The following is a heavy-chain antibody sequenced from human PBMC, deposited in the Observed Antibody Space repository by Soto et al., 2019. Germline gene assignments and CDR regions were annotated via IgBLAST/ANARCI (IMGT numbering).Heavy chain of an antibody. D-gene: IGHD2-21*01. V-gene: IGHV3-11*01. CDR1: GFTFSDYY. CDR2: ISSSDTII. CDR3: ARLSGDHSAFFSYGMDA. Sequence: GGSLRLSCAASGFTFSDYYMSWIRQAPGKGLEWVSYISSSDTIIYYADSVKGRFTISRDNAKNTLSLQMNSLRADDTAVYYCARLSGDHSAFFSYGMDAWGQGTTVTVSS. J-gene: IGHJ6*02.